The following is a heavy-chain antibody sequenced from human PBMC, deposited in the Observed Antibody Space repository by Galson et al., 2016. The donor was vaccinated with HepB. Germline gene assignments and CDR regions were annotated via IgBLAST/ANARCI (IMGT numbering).Heavy chain of an antibody. V-gene: IGHV4-59*11. CDR2: IYYSGSA. J-gene: IGHJ4*02. Sequence: SETLSLTCTVSGGSISTHYWNWIRQSPSKGLEWIGYIYYSGSAKYNPSLKSRVTISVDTSKNQFSLKVSSVTAADTAVYYCAREDAGSGRLDYWGQGTLVTVSS. CDR3: AREDAGSGRLDY. D-gene: IGHD3-10*01. CDR1: GGSISTHY.